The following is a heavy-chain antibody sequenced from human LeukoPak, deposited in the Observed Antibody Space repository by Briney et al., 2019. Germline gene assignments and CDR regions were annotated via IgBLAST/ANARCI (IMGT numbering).Heavy chain of an antibody. CDR2: IYYSGST. V-gene: IGHV4-59*13. CDR3: ARAKAAAGIDYFDY. J-gene: IGHJ4*02. CDR1: GASISVYY. Sequence: SSETLSLTCTVSGASISVYYWNWIRQPPGKGLEWIGYIYYSGSTNYNPSLKSRVTISVDTTKNQFSLKLSSVPAADTAVYYCARAKAAAGIDYFDYWGQGTLVTVSS. D-gene: IGHD6-13*01.